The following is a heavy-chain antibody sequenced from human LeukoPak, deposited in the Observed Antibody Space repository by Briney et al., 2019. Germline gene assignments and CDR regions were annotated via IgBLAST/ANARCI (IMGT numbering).Heavy chain of an antibody. V-gene: IGHV1-18*01. CDR1: GYTFTSYG. CDR3: AREGSTYYYGSGSYYRFDY. CDR2: ISAYNGNT. D-gene: IGHD3-10*01. Sequence: ASVKVSCKASGYTFTSYGISWVRQAPGQGLEWMGWISAYNGNTNYAQKLQGRVTMTTDTSTSTAFMELRSLRSGDTAVYYCAREGSTYYYGSGSYYRFDYWGQGTLVTVSS. J-gene: IGHJ4*02.